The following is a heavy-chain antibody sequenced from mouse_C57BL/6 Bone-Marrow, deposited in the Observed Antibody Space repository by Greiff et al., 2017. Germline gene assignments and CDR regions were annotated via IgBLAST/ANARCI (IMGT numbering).Heavy chain of an antibody. V-gene: IGHV1-78*01. CDR2: IYPRDGST. Sequence: QVQLQQSDAELVKPGASVKISCKVSGYTFTDHTIHWMKQRPEQGLEWIGYIYPRDGSTKYNEKFKGKATLTADKSSSTAYMQLNSLTSEDSAVYFCAREKAYYSNYRAMDYWGQGTSGTVSS. CDR3: AREKAYYSNYRAMDY. D-gene: IGHD2-5*01. CDR1: GYTFTDHT. J-gene: IGHJ4*01.